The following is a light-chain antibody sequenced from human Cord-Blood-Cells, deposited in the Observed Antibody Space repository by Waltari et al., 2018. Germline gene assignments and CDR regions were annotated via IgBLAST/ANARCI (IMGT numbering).Light chain of an antibody. CDR3: QQYNSYPVT. Sequence: DIQMNQSPSTLSASVGDRVTITCRASQSISSWLAWDQQKQGKAPKLLIYKASSLESGVPSRFSVSGSGTEFTLTISSLQPDDFSTEYCQQYNSYPVTFGQGTKLEIK. V-gene: IGKV1-5*03. CDR1: QSISSW. J-gene: IGKJ2*01. CDR2: KAS.